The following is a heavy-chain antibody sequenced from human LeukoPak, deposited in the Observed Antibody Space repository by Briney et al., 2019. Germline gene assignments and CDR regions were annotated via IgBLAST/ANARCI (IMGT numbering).Heavy chain of an antibody. CDR1: GGSISSYY. J-gene: IGHJ4*02. CDR3: AMASGPLWFGGPFDY. V-gene: IGHV4-59*01. D-gene: IGHD3-10*01. CDR2: IYYSGST. Sequence: SETLSLTCTVSGGSISSYYWSWIRQPPGKGLEWIGYIYYSGSTNYNPSLKSRVTISVDTSKNQFSLKLSSVTAADTAVYYCAMASGPLWFGGPFDYWGQGTLVTVSS.